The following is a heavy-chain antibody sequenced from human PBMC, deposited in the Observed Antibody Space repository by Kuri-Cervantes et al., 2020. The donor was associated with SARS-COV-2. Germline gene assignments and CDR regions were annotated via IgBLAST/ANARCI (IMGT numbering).Heavy chain of an antibody. CDR3: ARDNLLFSGSGFDT. V-gene: IGHV4-59*01. D-gene: IGHD1-26*01. CDR2: FYSTGVT. CDR1: GGSINDYY. Sequence: ESLKISCTVSGGSINDYYWGWIRQPPGKGLEWIGYFYSTGVTNYDPSLKTRVTISTDASKNQLSLKLTSVTAADTAVYYCARDNLLFSGSGFDTWGQGALVTVSS. J-gene: IGHJ5*02.